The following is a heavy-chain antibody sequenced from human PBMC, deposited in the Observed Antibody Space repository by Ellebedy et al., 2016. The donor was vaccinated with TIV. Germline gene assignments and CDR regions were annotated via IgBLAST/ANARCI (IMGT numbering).Heavy chain of an antibody. CDR3: ARHGCYSSSPLNY. J-gene: IGHJ4*02. D-gene: IGHD6-6*01. Sequence: KVSCKGSGYSFTNYWIGGVRQMLGKGLEWMGIIHPGDSETRYSPSFQGHVTISADKSIITAYLQWNSLKASDTAIYYCARHGCYSSSPLNYWGQGTLVTVSS. V-gene: IGHV5-51*01. CDR1: GYSFTNYW. CDR2: IHPGDSET.